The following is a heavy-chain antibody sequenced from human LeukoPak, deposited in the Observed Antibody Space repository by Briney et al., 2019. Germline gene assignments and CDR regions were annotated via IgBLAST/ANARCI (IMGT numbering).Heavy chain of an antibody. CDR3: ARGQWVAAY. V-gene: IGHV4-4*02. CDR2: VHLDGRT. CDR1: GGSVTTTNW. J-gene: IGHJ4*02. Sequence: PSETLSLTCGVSGGSVTTTNWWPWVRQPPGKGLEWIGEVHLDGRTNYNPSLESRLTMSVDLSENHISLKLTSVTAADTAVYYCARGQWVAAYWGQGTLVTVSS. D-gene: IGHD6-19*01.